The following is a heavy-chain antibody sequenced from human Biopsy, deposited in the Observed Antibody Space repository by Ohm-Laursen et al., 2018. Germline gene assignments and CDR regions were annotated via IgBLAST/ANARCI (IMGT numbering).Heavy chain of an antibody. CDR3: ARAAFGPFDS. J-gene: IGHJ4*02. CDR1: GGSISSYY. V-gene: IGHV4-4*07. D-gene: IGHD3-16*01. Sequence: SDTLSLTCTVSGGSISSYYWNWIRQPAGKGLEWIGRIYTSGSTNFNPSLKSRVTMSIDTSKNQFSLRLNSVTAADTAVYYCARAAFGPFDSWGQGALVTVSS. CDR2: IYTSGST.